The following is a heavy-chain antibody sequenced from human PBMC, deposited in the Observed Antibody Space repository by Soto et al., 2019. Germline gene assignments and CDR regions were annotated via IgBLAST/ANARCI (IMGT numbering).Heavy chain of an antibody. CDR3: VRNHGHTGYY. CDR2: IKEDGSDK. V-gene: IGHV3-7*05. J-gene: IGHJ4*02. CDR1: GLTFSGYW. Sequence: EVQLAESGGGLVQPGGSLRLSCAASGLTFSGYWMAWIRQAPGKGLEWVATIKEDGSDKYYVDSVKGRFTISRDNAKNSLYLQMNSLRAEDTAVYFCVRNHGHTGYYWGQGTLFTVSS.